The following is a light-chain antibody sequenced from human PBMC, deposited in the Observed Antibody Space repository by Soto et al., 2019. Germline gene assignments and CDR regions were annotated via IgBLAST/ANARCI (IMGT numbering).Light chain of an antibody. V-gene: IGKV3D-7*01. Sequence: CASQRVSSSYLVWYQHRPGQAPRLLIYGASTRATGIPARFSGSGSFTEFTLTFSSLLPDELVTFNCQPDNTYSEAFGQGTKVDIK. CDR3: QPDNTYSEA. J-gene: IGKJ1*01. CDR2: GAS. CDR1: QRVSSSY.